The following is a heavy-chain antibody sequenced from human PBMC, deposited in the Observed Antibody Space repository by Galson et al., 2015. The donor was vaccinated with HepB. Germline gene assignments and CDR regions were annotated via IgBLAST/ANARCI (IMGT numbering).Heavy chain of an antibody. CDR1: GFTFSSYW. CDR2: INSDGSST. CDR3: ARDPVDYGDFLDYYYGMDV. Sequence: SLRLSCVASGFTFSSYWMHWVRQAPGKGLVWVSRINSDGSSTSYADSVKGRFTISRDNAKNTLYLQMNSLRAEDTAVYYCARDPVDYGDFLDYYYGMDVWGQGTTVTVSS. V-gene: IGHV3-74*01. J-gene: IGHJ6*02. D-gene: IGHD4-17*01.